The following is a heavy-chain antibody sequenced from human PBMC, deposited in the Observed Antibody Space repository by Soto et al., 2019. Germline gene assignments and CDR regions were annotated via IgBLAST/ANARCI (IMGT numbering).Heavy chain of an antibody. Sequence: GESLKISCKGSGYSFTSYWISWVRQMPGKGLECMGRSDPSYPYTNYSPSFQCHVTISADKSISTAYLQWSSLKASDTAMYYCERFTDTYYYDSSGYPDAFDIWGQGTMVTVSS. V-gene: IGHV5-10-1*01. CDR1: GYSFTSYW. J-gene: IGHJ3*02. D-gene: IGHD3-22*01. CDR2: SDPSYPYT. CDR3: ERFTDTYYYDSSGYPDAFDI.